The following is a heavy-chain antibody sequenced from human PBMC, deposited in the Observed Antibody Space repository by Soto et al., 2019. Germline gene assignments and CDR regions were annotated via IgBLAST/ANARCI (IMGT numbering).Heavy chain of an antibody. CDR1: GFTFSSYE. Sequence: GGSLRLSCAASGFTFSSYEMNWVRQAPGKGLEWVSYISSSGSNIYYADSVKGRFTISRDNAKNSLYLQMNSLRAEDTAVYYCARCYYDFWSGYSDYWGQGTLVTVSS. D-gene: IGHD3-3*01. V-gene: IGHV3-48*03. CDR2: ISSSGSNI. CDR3: ARCYYDFWSGYSDY. J-gene: IGHJ4*02.